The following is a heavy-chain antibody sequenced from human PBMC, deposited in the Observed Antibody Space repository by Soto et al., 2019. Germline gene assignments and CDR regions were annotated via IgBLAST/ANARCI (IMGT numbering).Heavy chain of an antibody. V-gene: IGHV3-23*01. Sequence: PGGSLSLSCAASGFTFNNYAMSWVRQPPGKGLEWISSITGGDGSTYHADAVKGRLTISRDNSKNTLYLQMDSLRAEDTALYYCARAIRDQLLCSFDFWGPGILVTVSS. CDR3: ARAIRDQLLCSFDF. CDR2: ITGGDGST. D-gene: IGHD2-2*01. J-gene: IGHJ4*02. CDR1: GFTFNNYA.